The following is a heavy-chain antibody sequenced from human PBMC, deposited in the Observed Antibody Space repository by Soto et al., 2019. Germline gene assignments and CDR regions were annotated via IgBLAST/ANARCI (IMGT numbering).Heavy chain of an antibody. D-gene: IGHD3-22*01. J-gene: IGHJ4*02. CDR2: MNPNSDNT. CDR3: ARAPYDNSGYYGY. Sequence: ASVKVSCKASGYTFTSYNIHWVRQATGQGLEWMGWMNPNSDNTGYAQKFQGRITMTRNTAISTASMELSSLRSKDSAVYYCARAPYDNSGYYGYWGQGTLLTVSS. CDR1: GYTFTSYN. V-gene: IGHV1-8*01.